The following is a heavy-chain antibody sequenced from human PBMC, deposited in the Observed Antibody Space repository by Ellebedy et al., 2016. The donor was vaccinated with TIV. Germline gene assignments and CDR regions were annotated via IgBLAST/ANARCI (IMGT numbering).Heavy chain of an antibody. J-gene: IGHJ6*02. CDR1: GFTFSDYY. Sequence: GESLKISCAASGFTFSDYYMSWISQAPGKGLEWVSYISSSGSTIYYADSVKGRFTISRDNAKNSLYLQMNSLRAEDTAVYYCAKVPWATYYYYYGMDVWGQGTTVTVSS. V-gene: IGHV3-11*01. CDR2: ISSSGSTI. CDR3: AKVPWATYYYYYGMDV. D-gene: IGHD7-27*01.